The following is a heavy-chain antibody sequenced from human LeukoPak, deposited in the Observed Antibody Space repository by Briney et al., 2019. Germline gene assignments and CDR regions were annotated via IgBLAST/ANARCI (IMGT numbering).Heavy chain of an antibody. CDR2: ISAYNGNT. D-gene: IGHD4-23*01. CDR3: ARDYGGNSDDAFDI. Sequence: GASVKVSCKASGYTFTSYGISWVRQAPGQGLEWMGWISAYNGNTNYAQKLQGRVTMTTDTSTSTAYMELRSLRSDDTAVYYCARDYGGNSDDAFDIWGQGTIVTVSS. J-gene: IGHJ3*02. CDR1: GYTFTSYG. V-gene: IGHV1-18*01.